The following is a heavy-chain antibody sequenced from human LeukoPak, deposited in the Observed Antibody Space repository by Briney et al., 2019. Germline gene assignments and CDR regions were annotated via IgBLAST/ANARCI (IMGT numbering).Heavy chain of an antibody. D-gene: IGHD6-19*01. CDR1: GFTFSSYS. CDR3: ARVNGWSAFDY. CDR2: ISSSSSYI. J-gene: IGHJ4*02. Sequence: PGGSLRLSCAASGFTFSSYSMNWVRQAPGEGLVWVSSISSSSSYIYYADSVKGRFTISRDNDKNSLYLQMNSLRAEDTAVYYCARVNGWSAFDYWGQGTLVTVSS. V-gene: IGHV3-21*01.